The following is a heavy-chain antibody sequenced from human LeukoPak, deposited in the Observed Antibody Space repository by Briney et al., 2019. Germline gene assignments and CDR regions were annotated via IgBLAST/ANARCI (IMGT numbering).Heavy chain of an antibody. CDR1: GFTFSTYW. CDR3: TRGRFCSITNCQSKHFDP. Sequence: PGGSLRLSCVASGFTFSTYWMHWVRQAPGKGLVWVARINNDGSGTTYADSVKGRFTISRDNAKNSLFLQMNSLRAEDTAVYYCTRGRFCSITNCQSKHFDPWGLGALVTVSS. D-gene: IGHD2-2*01. CDR2: INNDGSGT. V-gene: IGHV3-74*03. J-gene: IGHJ5*02.